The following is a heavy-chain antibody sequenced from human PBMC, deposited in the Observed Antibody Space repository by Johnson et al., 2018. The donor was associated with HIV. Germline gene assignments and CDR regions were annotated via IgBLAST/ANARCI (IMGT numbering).Heavy chain of an antibody. D-gene: IGHD1-14*01. Sequence: QLVESGGGLVQPGRSLRLSCAASGFPFDDYAMHWVRQAPGKGLEWVSGISWNSGSIGYADSVKGRFTISRDNAKNSLYLQMNSLRAEDTAVFYCARATTSKDHAFDIWGQGTMVTVSS. J-gene: IGHJ3*02. CDR1: GFPFDDYA. CDR3: ARATTSKDHAFDI. V-gene: IGHV3-9*01. CDR2: ISWNSGSI.